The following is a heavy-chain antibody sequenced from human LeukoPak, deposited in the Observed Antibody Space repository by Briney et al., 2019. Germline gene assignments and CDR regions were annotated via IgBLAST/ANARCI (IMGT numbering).Heavy chain of an antibody. J-gene: IGHJ2*01. CDR3: ARAASSHYYDSSVRYFDL. Sequence: GGSLRLSCAASGFTFSTYSMNWVRQAPGKGLEWVSSISGSSSYIYYADSVKGRFTISRDNAKNSLFLQMDSLRAEDTAVYYCARAASSHYYDSSVRYFDLWGRGTLVTVSS. CDR1: GFTFSTYS. D-gene: IGHD3-22*01. V-gene: IGHV3-21*01. CDR2: ISGSSSYI.